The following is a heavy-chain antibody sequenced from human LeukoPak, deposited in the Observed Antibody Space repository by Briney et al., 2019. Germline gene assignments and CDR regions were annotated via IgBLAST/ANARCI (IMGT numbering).Heavy chain of an antibody. D-gene: IGHD3-16*02. CDR3: VSADIWGNYRTDS. V-gene: IGHV3-33*01. CDR1: GFNIRSHG. CDR2: IWYNGNTK. Sequence: GGSLRLSCAASGFNIRSHGMHWVRQAPGKGLEWLAVIWYNGNTKYYADSVKGRFTVSRDDSQNTLHLQMDSLRAEDTAVYYCVSADIWGNYRTDSWGRGALVVVSS. J-gene: IGHJ5*01.